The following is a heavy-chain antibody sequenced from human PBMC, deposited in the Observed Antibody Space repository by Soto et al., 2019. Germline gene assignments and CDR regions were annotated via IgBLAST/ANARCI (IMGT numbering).Heavy chain of an antibody. V-gene: IGHV1-8*01. CDR2: MNPNSGNT. D-gene: IGHD2-15*01. CDR1: GYTFTSYD. Sequence: QVQLVQSGAEVKKPGASVKVSCKASGYTFTSYDINWVRQATGQGLEWMGWMNPNSGNTGYAQKFQGRVTMTRNTSISTAYMELSSLRSEDTAVYYCARAYTSSRPSQDIVVVVAATLDPDGNWFDPWGQGTLVTVSS. CDR3: ARAYTSSRPSQDIVVVVAATLDPDGNWFDP. J-gene: IGHJ5*02.